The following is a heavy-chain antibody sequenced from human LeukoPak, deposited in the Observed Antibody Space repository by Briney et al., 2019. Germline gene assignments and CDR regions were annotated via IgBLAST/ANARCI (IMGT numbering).Heavy chain of an antibody. Sequence: GGSLRLSCAASGFSVGSNDINWVRQAPGKGLEWVSAISGSGGSTYYADSVKGRFTISRDNSKNTLYLQMNSLRAEDTAVYYCAKDTGEHFDYWGQGTLVTVSS. V-gene: IGHV3-23*01. D-gene: IGHD3-16*01. CDR2: ISGSGGST. J-gene: IGHJ4*02. CDR3: AKDTGEHFDY. CDR1: GFSVGSND.